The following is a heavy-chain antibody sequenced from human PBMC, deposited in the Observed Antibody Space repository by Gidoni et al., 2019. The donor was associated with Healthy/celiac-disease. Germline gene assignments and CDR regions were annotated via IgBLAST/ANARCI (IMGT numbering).Heavy chain of an antibody. V-gene: IGHV4-34*01. CDR3: ARILQPFNYDYVWGSYHPGDY. Sequence: QVQLQQWGAGLLKPSATLSLTCAVYGGSFSGYYWSWIRQPPGKGLEWIGEINHSGSTNYNPSLKSRVTISVDTSKNQFSLKLSSVTAADTAVNYCARILQPFNYDYVWGSYHPGDYWGQGTLVTVSS. D-gene: IGHD3-16*02. CDR2: INHSGST. CDR1: GGSFSGYY. J-gene: IGHJ4*02.